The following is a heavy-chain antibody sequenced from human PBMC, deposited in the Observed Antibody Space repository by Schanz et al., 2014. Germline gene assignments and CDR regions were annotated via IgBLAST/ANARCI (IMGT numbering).Heavy chain of an antibody. D-gene: IGHD1-1*01. Sequence: QVHLVESGGGVVQPGRSLRLSCTGSRFTISRNPIHWVRQAPGKGLERVAVIWYNGSNKYYADSVRGRFAISRDNSKNTLYLEMNSLRAEDTAVYYCMAMGRNTSHYFDHWGQGTLVTVSS. CDR1: RFTISRNP. V-gene: IGHV3-33*08. CDR2: IWYNGSNK. CDR3: MAMGRNTSHYFDH. J-gene: IGHJ4*02.